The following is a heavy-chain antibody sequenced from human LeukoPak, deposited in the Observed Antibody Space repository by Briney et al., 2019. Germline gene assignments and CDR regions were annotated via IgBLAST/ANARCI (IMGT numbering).Heavy chain of an antibody. CDR3: ATSVVVVAATGYSYGPFDY. J-gene: IGHJ4*02. Sequence: GGSLRLSCGASGFTFSNYAMSWVRQAPGKGLEWVSAITGGGRSTYYADSVKGRFTISRDNSKNTLYLQMNSLRTEDTAVYYCATSVVVVAATGYSYGPFDYWGQGTLVTVSS. CDR1: GFTFSNYA. V-gene: IGHV3-23*01. CDR2: ITGGGRST. D-gene: IGHD2-15*01.